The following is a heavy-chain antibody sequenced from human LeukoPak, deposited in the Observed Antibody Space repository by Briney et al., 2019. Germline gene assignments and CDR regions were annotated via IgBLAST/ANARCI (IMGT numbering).Heavy chain of an antibody. CDR3: ARVKQQRPNWFDP. J-gene: IGHJ5*02. CDR2: IIPILGIA. Sequence: ASVKVSCKGSGGTFSSYAISWVRQAPGQGLEWMGRIIPILGIANYAQKFQGRVTITADKSTSTAYMELSSLRSEDTAVYYCARVKQQRPNWFDPWGQGTLVTVSS. V-gene: IGHV1-69*04. D-gene: IGHD6-13*01. CDR1: GGTFSSYA.